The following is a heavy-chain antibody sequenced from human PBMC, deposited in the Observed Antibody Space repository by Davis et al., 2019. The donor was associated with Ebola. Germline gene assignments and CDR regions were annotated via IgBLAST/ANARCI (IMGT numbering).Heavy chain of an antibody. D-gene: IGHD6-13*01. CDR1: GYTFTSYA. Sequence: AASVKVSCKASGYTFTSYAMHWVRQAPGKRLEWMGWINAGNGNTKYSQKFQGRVTITRDTSASTAYMELSSLRSEDTAVYYCAREGRGSSSWHQFDPWGQGTLVTVSS. CDR3: AREGRGSSSWHQFDP. J-gene: IGHJ5*02. CDR2: INAGNGNT. V-gene: IGHV1-3*01.